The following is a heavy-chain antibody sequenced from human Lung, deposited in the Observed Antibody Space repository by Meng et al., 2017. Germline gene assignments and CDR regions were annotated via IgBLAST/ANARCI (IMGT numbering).Heavy chain of an antibody. CDR1: GWSFSDYY. D-gene: IGHD4-11*01. J-gene: IGHJ4*02. CDR3: ARGPTTVAHDFDY. CDR2: INHSGST. Sequence: VLLRPCAPELVNPSVTRALTCVVSGWSFSDYYWSWIRQPPGKGLEWIGEINHSGSTNYNPSLESRATISVDTSQNNLSLKLSSVTAADSAVYYCARGPTTVAHDFDYWGQGTLVTVSS. V-gene: IGHV4-34*01.